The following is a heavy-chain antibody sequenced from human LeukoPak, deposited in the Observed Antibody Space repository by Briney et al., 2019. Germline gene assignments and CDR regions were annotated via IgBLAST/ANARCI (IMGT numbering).Heavy chain of an antibody. CDR3: TRVGYIDEGIDY. D-gene: IGHD5-24*01. Sequence: GGSLRLSCSASGFTFSTYWMNWVRQVPGQGLEWVANIKQDGSEKFYVDSVKGRFTISRDNAKNSLYLQMNSLRAEDTAIYYCTRVGYIDEGIDYWGQGTLVTVSS. V-gene: IGHV3-7*04. CDR1: GFTFSTYW. CDR2: IKQDGSEK. J-gene: IGHJ4*02.